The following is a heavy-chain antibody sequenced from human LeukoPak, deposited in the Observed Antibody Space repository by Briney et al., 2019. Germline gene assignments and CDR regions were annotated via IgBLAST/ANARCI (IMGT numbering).Heavy chain of an antibody. J-gene: IGHJ4*02. V-gene: IGHV3-21*01. CDR2: ITTGDNT. Sequence: GGTLRLSCAASGFIFTNYGMSWVRQAPGQGLEWVSSITTGDNTYYADSVKGRFTISRDNTKNSLYLQMNSLRAEDTAVYYCAREESSSSGYYFDYWGQGTLVTVSS. CDR1: GFIFTNYG. CDR3: AREESSSSGYYFDY. D-gene: IGHD2-2*01.